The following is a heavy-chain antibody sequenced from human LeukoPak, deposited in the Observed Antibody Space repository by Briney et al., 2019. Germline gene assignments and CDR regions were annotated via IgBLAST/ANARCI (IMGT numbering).Heavy chain of an antibody. CDR2: IYYSGST. CDR3: GRTLRRYGSGRKKYYSDY. Sequence: NPSETLSLTCTVSGVSISSSGYYWCWIRQPPGKGLEWIGSIYYSGSTYYNPSLKSRVTISVYTSKNQVSLKLSSVTSADTAVYSSGRTLRRYGSGRKKYYSDYLGQGTLVTVSS. CDR1: GVSISSSGYY. V-gene: IGHV4-39*07. J-gene: IGHJ4*02. D-gene: IGHD3-10*01.